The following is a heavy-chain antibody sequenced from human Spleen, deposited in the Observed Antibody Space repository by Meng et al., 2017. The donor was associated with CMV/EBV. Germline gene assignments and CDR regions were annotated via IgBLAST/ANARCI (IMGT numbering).Heavy chain of an antibody. V-gene: IGHV3-21*01. CDR2: ISSSSSYI. CDR3: ARGLSMTYYYYYGMDV. J-gene: IGHJ6*02. CDR1: GFTFSSYS. Sequence: GESLKISCAASGFTFSSYSMNWVRQAPGKGLEWVSSISSSSSYIYYADSVKGRFTISRDNSKNTLYLQMNSLRAEDTAVYYCARGLSMTYYYYYGMDVWGQGTTVTVSS. D-gene: IGHD2/OR15-2a*01.